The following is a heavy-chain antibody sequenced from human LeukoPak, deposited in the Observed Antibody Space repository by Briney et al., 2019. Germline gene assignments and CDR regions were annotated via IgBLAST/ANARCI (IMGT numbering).Heavy chain of an antibody. CDR3: AKGRGVGANNWFDP. V-gene: IGHV3-23*01. CDR2: ISGSGGST. CDR1: GFTFSDHY. Sequence: GGSLRLSCVASGFTFSDHYMDWVRQAPGKGLEWVSAISGSGGSTYYADSVKGRFTISRDNSKNMLYLQMNSLRAEDTAVYYCAKGRGVGANNWFDPWGQGTLVTVSS. J-gene: IGHJ5*02. D-gene: IGHD1-26*01.